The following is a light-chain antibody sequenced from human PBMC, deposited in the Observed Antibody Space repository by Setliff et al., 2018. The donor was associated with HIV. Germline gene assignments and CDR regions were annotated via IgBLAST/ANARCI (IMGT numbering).Light chain of an antibody. CDR2: YGR. Sequence: SYELTQAPSVSVAPGETASISCGGSNVGSYNVHWYQQKPGLAPVLVIYYGRDRPSGVPDRFSASTSGNTATLTISGAEAGDEADHYCQVWNTDSHHPVFGTGTKVTV. CDR1: NVGSYN. V-gene: IGLV3-21*04. CDR3: QVWNTDSHHPV. J-gene: IGLJ1*01.